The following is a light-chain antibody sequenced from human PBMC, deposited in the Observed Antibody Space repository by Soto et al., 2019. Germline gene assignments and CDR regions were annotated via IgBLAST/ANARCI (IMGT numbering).Light chain of an antibody. J-gene: IGKJ3*01. Sequence: EIVLTQSPGTLSLSPGERATLSCRASQSVGSTYLAWYQQKTGQAPKLLIYGVSSRATGIPDRFSGSGSGTDFTLTISRLEPEEFAVYYCQQYGTSPLTVGPGTKVDI. CDR3: QQYGTSPLT. V-gene: IGKV3-20*01. CDR2: GVS. CDR1: QSVGSTY.